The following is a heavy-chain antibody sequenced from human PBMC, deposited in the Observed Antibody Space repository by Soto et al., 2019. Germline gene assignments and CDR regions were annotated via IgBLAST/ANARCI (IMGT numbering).Heavy chain of an antibody. J-gene: IGHJ6*03. CDR3: AKEGRGTKDYMDG. CDR1: GFTFSSYG. Sequence: GGSLRLSCAASGFTFSSYGMHWVRQAPGKGLEWVAVISYDGSNKYYADSVKGRFTISRDNSKNTLYLQMNSLRAEDTAVYYCAKEGRGTKDYMDGWGKGTTVTVSS. CDR2: ISYDGSNK. D-gene: IGHD1-7*01. V-gene: IGHV3-30*18.